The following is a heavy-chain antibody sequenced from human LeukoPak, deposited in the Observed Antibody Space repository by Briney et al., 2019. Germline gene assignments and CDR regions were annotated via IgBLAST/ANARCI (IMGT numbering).Heavy chain of an antibody. J-gene: IGHJ6*03. CDR1: GYTFTGYY. Sequence: ASVKVSCKASGYTFTGYYMHWVRQAPGHGLEWMGWINPNSGGTNYAQKFQGRVTMTRDTSISTAYMELSRLRSDDTAVYYCARSSKEDTGMDVWGKGTTVTVSS. V-gene: IGHV1-2*02. CDR3: ARSSKEDTGMDV. CDR2: INPNSGGT.